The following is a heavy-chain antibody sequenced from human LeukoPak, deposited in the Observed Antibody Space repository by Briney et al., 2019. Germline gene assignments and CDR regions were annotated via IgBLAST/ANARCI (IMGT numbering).Heavy chain of an antibody. CDR3: ARRRNYGGNSGGLDY. CDR1: GYSISSGYY. Sequence: SETLSLTCTVSGYSISSGYYWGWLRQSPGKGLEWIGSIYHSGSTYYNPSLKSRVTMSVDTSKNQFSLKLSSVTAADTAVYYCARRRNYGGNSGGLDYWGQGTLVTVSS. V-gene: IGHV4-38-2*02. CDR2: IYHSGST. D-gene: IGHD4-23*01. J-gene: IGHJ4*02.